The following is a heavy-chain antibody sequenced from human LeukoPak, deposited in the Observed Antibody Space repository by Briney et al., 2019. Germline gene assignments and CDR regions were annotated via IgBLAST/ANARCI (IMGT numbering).Heavy chain of an antibody. D-gene: IGHD2-21*01. Sequence: GGSLRLSCQASGFTFRNYGMHWVRQAPGKGLEWVAVVLYDGSNKYYADSVKGRFTISRDQSKNTVSLQMNSLRTEDTAVYYCAKGDSSGAFDYWGQGTLVTVSS. V-gene: IGHV3-30*18. CDR2: VLYDGSNK. J-gene: IGHJ4*02. CDR1: GFTFRNYG. CDR3: AKGDSSGAFDY.